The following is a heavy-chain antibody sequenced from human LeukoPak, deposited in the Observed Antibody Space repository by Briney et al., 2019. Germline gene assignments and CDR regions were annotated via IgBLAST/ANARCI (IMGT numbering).Heavy chain of an antibody. CDR1: GYTFTSYY. Sequence: ASVTVSCTASGYTFTSYYTHWVRQAPGQGLEWMGIINPSGGSTSYAQKFQGRVTMTRDTSTSTVYMELSSLRSEDTAVYYCARVSINYYYDSSGYYDYWGQGTLVTVSS. CDR3: ARVSINYYYDSSGYYDY. V-gene: IGHV1-46*01. J-gene: IGHJ4*02. CDR2: INPSGGST. D-gene: IGHD3-22*01.